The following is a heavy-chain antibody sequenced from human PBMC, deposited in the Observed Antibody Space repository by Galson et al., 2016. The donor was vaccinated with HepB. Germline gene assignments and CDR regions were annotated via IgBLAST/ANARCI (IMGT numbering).Heavy chain of an antibody. J-gene: IGHJ3*02. V-gene: IGHV1-2*02. CDR1: GYTFTGYY. D-gene: IGHD2-15*01. CDR2: INPQSGGT. Sequence: SVKVSCKASGYTFTGYYMHWVRQAPGQGLEWMGWINPQSGGTNYAQKFQGRVTMTRDTSISTAYMELSRRRSDDTAVYYCARSWLVVVAASPGTAFAFDIWGQGTMVTVSS. CDR3: ARSWLVVVAASPGTAFAFDI.